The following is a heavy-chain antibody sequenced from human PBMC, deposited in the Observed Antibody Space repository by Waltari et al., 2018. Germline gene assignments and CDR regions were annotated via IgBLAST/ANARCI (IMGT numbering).Heavy chain of an antibody. D-gene: IGHD1-1*01. V-gene: IGHV3-9*01. J-gene: IGHJ6*02. CDR2: ISWNSGRI. Sequence: EVQLVESGGGLVQPGRSLRLSCAASGFTFDDYAIHWVRQAPGKGLGWVSGISWNSGRIGYADSEKGRFTISRDNAKNSLYLQMNSLRAEDTALYYCAKDLGTISTYYYYGMDVWGQGTTVTVSS. CDR3: AKDLGTISTYYYYGMDV. CDR1: GFTFDDYA.